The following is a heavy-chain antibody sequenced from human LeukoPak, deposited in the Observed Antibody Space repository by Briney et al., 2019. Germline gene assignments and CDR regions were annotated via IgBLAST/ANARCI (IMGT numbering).Heavy chain of an antibody. CDR3: AIGGYYDSSGYYPDWFDP. Sequence: GGSLRLSCAASGFTISSNYMNWVRQAPGKGLEWASVIYSGGSTYYADSMKGRFTISRDNAKNSLYLQMNSLRAEDTAVYYCAIGGYYDSSGYYPDWFDPWGQGTLVTVSS. D-gene: IGHD3-22*01. CDR2: IYSGGST. CDR1: GFTISSNY. J-gene: IGHJ5*02. V-gene: IGHV3-66*01.